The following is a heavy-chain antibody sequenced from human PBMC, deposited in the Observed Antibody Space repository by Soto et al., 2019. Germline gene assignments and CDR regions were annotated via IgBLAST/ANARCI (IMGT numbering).Heavy chain of an antibody. CDR1: GGSFSGYY. V-gene: IGHV4-34*01. Sequence: KPSETLSLTCAVYGGSFSGYYWSWIRQPPGKGLEWIGEINHSGSTNYNPSLKSRVTISVDTSKNQFSLKLSSVTAADTAVYYCARGQYYDSSGQLLHWGQGTMVTVSS. J-gene: IGHJ3*01. CDR2: INHSGST. D-gene: IGHD3-22*01. CDR3: ARGQYYDSSGQLLH.